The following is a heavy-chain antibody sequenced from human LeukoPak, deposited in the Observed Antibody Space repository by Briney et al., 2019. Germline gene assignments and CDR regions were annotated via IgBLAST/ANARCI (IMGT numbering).Heavy chain of an antibody. CDR2: IYTSGST. CDR1: GGSISSYY. Sequence: SETLSLTCTVSGGSISSYYWSWIRQPAGKGLEWIGRIYTSGSTNYNPSLKSRVTMSVDTSKNQFSLKLRSVTAADTAVYYCARERDIVVVPAATACPTIGGASDIWGQGTMVTVSS. CDR3: ARERDIVVVPAATACPTIGGASDI. V-gene: IGHV4-4*07. J-gene: IGHJ3*02. D-gene: IGHD2-2*01.